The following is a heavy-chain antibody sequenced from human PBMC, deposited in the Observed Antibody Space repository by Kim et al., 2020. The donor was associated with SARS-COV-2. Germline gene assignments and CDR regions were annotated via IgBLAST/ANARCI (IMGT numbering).Heavy chain of an antibody. D-gene: IGHD3-10*01. V-gene: IGHV1-3*01. CDR3: ARGGVLWFGELSLGGMDV. J-gene: IGHJ6*02. Sequence: ASVKVSCKASGYTFTSYAMHWVRQAPGQRLEWMGWINAGNGNTKYSQKFQGRVTITRDTSASTAYMELSSLRSEDTAVYYCARGGVLWFGELSLGGMDVWGQGTTVTVSS. CDR2: INAGNGNT. CDR1: GYTFTSYA.